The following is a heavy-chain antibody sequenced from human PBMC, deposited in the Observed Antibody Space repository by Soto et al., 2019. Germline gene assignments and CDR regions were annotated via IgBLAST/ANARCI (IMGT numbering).Heavy chain of an antibody. D-gene: IGHD2-2*01. Sequence: PGGSLRLSCAASGFTFSSYSMNWVRQAPGKGLEWVSYISSSSSTIYYADSVKGRFTISRDNAKNSLYLQMNSLRAEDTAVYYCVGYQLLSNYWGQGTLVTVSS. CDR2: ISSSSSTI. J-gene: IGHJ4*02. CDR3: VGYQLLSNY. V-gene: IGHV3-48*01. CDR1: GFTFSSYS.